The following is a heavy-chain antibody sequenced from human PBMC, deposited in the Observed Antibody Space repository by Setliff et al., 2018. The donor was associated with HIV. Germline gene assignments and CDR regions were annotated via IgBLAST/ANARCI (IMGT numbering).Heavy chain of an antibody. D-gene: IGHD2-15*01. V-gene: IGHV4-59*11. CDR3: VVYFGGNGGRGL. CDR1: GGSMGSHY. J-gene: IGHJ4*02. Sequence: SETLSLTCVISGGSMGSHYWSWIRQSPGKGLEWIGNIHYTGISDINPSLRSRVTISLDTSTNQFSLRLNSVTAADTAHYFCVVYFGGNGGRGLWGQGMLVTVSS. CDR2: IHYTGIS.